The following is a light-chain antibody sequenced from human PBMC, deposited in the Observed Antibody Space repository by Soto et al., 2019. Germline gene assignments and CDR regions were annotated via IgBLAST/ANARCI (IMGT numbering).Light chain of an antibody. J-gene: IGLJ2*01. CDR1: SSNIGSNT. Sequence: QSALTQPPSASGTPGQRVTISCSGSSSNIGSNTVNWYQQLPGTAPKLLIDSNNQRPSGVPYRFSGSKSGTSASLAISGLQSEDEADYYCAAWDDSLNGPVFGGGTTLTVL. CDR3: AAWDDSLNGPV. CDR2: SNN. V-gene: IGLV1-44*01.